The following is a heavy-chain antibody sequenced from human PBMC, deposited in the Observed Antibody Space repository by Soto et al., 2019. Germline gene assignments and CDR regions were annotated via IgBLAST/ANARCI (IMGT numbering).Heavy chain of an antibody. CDR1: GGSVSSGSYY. CDR2: IYYSGST. CDR3: ARGGKQWIY. D-gene: IGHD6-19*01. Sequence: QVQLQESGPGLVKPSETLSLTCTVSGGSVSSGSYYWSWIRQPPGKGLEWIGYIYYSGSTNYNPSLKSRVTISVDTSKNQFSLKLSSVTAADTVVYYCARGGKQWIYWGQGTLVTVSS. J-gene: IGHJ4*02. V-gene: IGHV4-61*01.